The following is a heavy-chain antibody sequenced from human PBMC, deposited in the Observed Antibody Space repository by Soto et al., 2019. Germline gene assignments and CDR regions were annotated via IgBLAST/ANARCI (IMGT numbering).Heavy chain of an antibody. CDR2: INHSGST. CDR1: GGSFSGYY. CDR3: ARLSGTIFGVVPHSRYYYGMDV. Sequence: PSETLSLTCAVYGGSFSGYYWSWIRQPPGKGLDWIGEINHSGSTNYNPSLKSRVTISVDTSKNQFSLKLSSVTAADTAVYYCARLSGTIFGVVPHSRYYYGMDVWGQGTTVTVSS. V-gene: IGHV4-34*01. J-gene: IGHJ6*02. D-gene: IGHD3-3*01.